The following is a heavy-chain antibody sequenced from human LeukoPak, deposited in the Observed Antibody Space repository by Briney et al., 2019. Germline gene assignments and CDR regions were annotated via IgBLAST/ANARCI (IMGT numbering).Heavy chain of an antibody. D-gene: IGHD6-19*01. J-gene: IGHJ5*02. CDR2: INHSGST. Sequence: SETLSLTCAVYGGSFSGYYWSWIRQPPGKGLEWIGEINHSGSTNYNPSLKSRVTISVDTSKNQFSLKLSSVTAADTAVYYCARTGWLVSWNWFDPWGQGTLVTVSS. V-gene: IGHV4-34*01. CDR3: ARTGWLVSWNWFDP. CDR1: GGSFSGYY.